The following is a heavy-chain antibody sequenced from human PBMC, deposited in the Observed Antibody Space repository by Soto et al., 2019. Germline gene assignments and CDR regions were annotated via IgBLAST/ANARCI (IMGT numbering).Heavy chain of an antibody. J-gene: IGHJ6*02. CDR1: GFTFSSYG. D-gene: IGHD3-16*01. Sequence: QVQLVESGGGVVQPGRSLRLSCAASGFTFSSYGMHWVRQAPGKGLEWVAVISYDGSNKYYADSVKGRFTISRDNSKNTLYLQMNSLRAEDTAVYYCAKDLKGRLRGGSRGMDVWGQGTTVTVS. CDR2: ISYDGSNK. CDR3: AKDLKGRLRGGSRGMDV. V-gene: IGHV3-30*18.